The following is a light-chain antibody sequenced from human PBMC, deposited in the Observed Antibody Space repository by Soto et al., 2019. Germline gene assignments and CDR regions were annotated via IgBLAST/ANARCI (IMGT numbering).Light chain of an antibody. J-gene: IGKJ1*01. V-gene: IGKV3-20*01. CDR2: GAS. Sequence: IVLTQSPATLSLSPGARAALSCRASQSVSSNLAWYQQKPGQAPRLLIYGASSRATGIPDRFSGSGSGTDFTLTISRLEPEDFAVYYCQQYGSSRTFGQGTKVDIK. CDR3: QQYGSSRT. CDR1: QSVSSN.